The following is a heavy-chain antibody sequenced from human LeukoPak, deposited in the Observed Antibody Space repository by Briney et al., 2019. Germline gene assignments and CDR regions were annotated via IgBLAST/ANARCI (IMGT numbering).Heavy chain of an antibody. J-gene: IGHJ4*02. CDR1: GFTFSSYA. CDR2: ISGSGGST. Sequence: GGSLRLSCAASGFTFSSYAMSWVRQAPGKGLEWVSAISGSGGSTYYADSVKGRFTISRDNSKNTLYLQMNSLRAEDTAVYYCAKDFLVGSRTCYYGSGSYAFDYWGQGTLVTVSS. V-gene: IGHV3-23*01. CDR3: AKDFLVGSRTCYYGSGSYAFDY. D-gene: IGHD3-10*01.